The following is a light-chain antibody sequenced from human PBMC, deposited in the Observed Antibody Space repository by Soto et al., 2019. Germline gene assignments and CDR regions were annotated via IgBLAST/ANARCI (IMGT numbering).Light chain of an antibody. Sequence: EIVLTQSPGTLSVSPGERVTLSCRASQSVSSNYLAWYQQRPGQAPRLLIFGASHRATGIPDRFSGSGSGTDFTLTISILEPEDFAVYYCQQYSSSPPEFTFGPGTKVDSK. CDR1: QSVSSNY. V-gene: IGKV3-20*01. CDR3: QQYSSSPPEFT. J-gene: IGKJ3*01. CDR2: GAS.